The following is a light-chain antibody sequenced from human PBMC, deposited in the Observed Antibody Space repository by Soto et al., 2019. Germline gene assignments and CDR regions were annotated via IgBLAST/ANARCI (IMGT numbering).Light chain of an antibody. J-gene: IGKJ4*01. Sequence: EIVLTQSPATLSLSPGERATLSCRASQSVSRYLAWYQQKPGQAPRLLIYDASNRATGIPARFSGSGSGTDFTLTISSLEPEDFGVYYCQQRTNWITFGGGTKVDIK. CDR1: QSVSRY. V-gene: IGKV3-11*01. CDR2: DAS. CDR3: QQRTNWIT.